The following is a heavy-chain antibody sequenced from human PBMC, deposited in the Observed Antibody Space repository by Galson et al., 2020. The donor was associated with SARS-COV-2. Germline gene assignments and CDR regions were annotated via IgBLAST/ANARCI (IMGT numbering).Heavy chain of an antibody. V-gene: IGHV2-70*01. CDR1: GFSLSTSGMC. Sequence: SGPTLVKPTQTLTLTCPFSGFSLSTSGMCVSWIRQPPGKALEWLALIDWDDDKYYSTSLKTRLTISKDTSKNQVVLTMTNMDPVDTATYYCARISGGGYYYGSGSYYGYYYGMDVWGQGTTVTVSS. D-gene: IGHD3-10*01. J-gene: IGHJ6*02. CDR3: ARISGGGYYYGSGSYYGYYYGMDV. CDR2: IDWDDDK.